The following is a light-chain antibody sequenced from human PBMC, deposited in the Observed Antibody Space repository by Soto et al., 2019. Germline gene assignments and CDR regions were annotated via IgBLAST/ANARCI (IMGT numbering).Light chain of an antibody. V-gene: IGLV2-8*01. CDR1: SSDVGGYKY. Sequence: QSALTQPPSASGSPGQSVTISCTGTSSDVGGYKYVSWYQHHPGKAPKILIYEVSQRPSGVPDRFSGSKSGNTASLTVSGLQAEDEADYYCTSYTASNLLVFGGGTKVTVL. J-gene: IGLJ2*01. CDR3: TSYTASNLLV. CDR2: EVS.